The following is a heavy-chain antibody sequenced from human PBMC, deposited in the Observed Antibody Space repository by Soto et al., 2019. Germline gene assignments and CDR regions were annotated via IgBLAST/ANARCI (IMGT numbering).Heavy chain of an antibody. CDR1: GFTVSSNY. CDR3: ARVQDCSGGSCYERYWYFDL. J-gene: IGHJ2*01. V-gene: IGHV3-66*01. CDR2: IYSGGST. D-gene: IGHD2-15*01. Sequence: EVQLVESGGGLVQPGGSLRLSCAASGFTVSSNYMSWVRQAPGKGLEWVSVIYSGGSTYYADSVKGRFTISRDNSKNTLYLQRNSLRAEDTAVYYCARVQDCSGGSCYERYWYFDLWGRGTLVTVSS.